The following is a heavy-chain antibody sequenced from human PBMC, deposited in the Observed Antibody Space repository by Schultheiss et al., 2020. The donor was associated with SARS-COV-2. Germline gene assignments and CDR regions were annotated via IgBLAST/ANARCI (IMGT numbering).Heavy chain of an antibody. V-gene: IGHV3-48*03. J-gene: IGHJ5*02. Sequence: GGSLRLSCAASGFTFSSYEMNWVRQAPGKGLEWVSYISSSGSTIYYADSVKGRFTISRDNAKNSLYLQMNSLRAEDTAVYYCARRQTVGYCSGGSCYQNGNWFDPWGQGTLVTVSS. CDR2: ISSSGSTI. CDR1: GFTFSSYE. CDR3: ARRQTVGYCSGGSCYQNGNWFDP. D-gene: IGHD2-15*01.